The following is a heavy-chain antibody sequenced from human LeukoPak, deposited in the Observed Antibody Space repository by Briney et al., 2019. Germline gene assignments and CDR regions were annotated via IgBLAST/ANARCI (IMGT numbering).Heavy chain of an antibody. V-gene: IGHV3-20*04. CDR2: INWNGGST. Sequence: TGGSLRLSCAASGFTFDDYGMIWVRQAPGRGLEWVSGINWNGGSTGYADSVKGRFTNSRDNAKNSLYLQMNSLRAEDTAVYYCARYYYYDFWSGYYGYFVYWGQGTLVSVPS. CDR3: ARYYYYDFWSGYYGYFVY. D-gene: IGHD3-3*01. CDR1: GFTFDDYG. J-gene: IGHJ4*02.